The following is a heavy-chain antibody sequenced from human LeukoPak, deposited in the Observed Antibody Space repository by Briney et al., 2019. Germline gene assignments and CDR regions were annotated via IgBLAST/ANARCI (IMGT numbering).Heavy chain of an antibody. CDR1: GYTFTGYY. J-gene: IGHJ4*02. V-gene: IGHV1-46*01. CDR2: INPSGGST. CDR3: ARSSGWCFDY. Sequence: ASVKVSFKASGYTFTGYYMHWVRQAPGQGLEWMGIINPSGGSTSYAQKFQGRVTMTRDTSTSTVYMELSSLRSEDTAVYYCARSSGWCFDYWGQGTLVTVSS. D-gene: IGHD6-19*01.